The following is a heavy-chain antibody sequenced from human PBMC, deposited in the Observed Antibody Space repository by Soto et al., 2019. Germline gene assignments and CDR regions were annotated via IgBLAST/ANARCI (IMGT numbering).Heavy chain of an antibody. CDR3: AREFGPSNWSYFYYYYGMDV. Sequence: PSQTLSLTCAISGDSVSSNSAAWNWIRQSPSRGLEWLGRTYYRSKWYNDYAVSVKSRITINPDTSKNQFSLQLNSVTPEDTAVYYCAREFGPSNWSYFYYYYGMDVWGQGTTVTVSS. CDR1: GDSVSSNSAA. V-gene: IGHV6-1*01. D-gene: IGHD1-7*01. CDR2: TYYRSKWYN. J-gene: IGHJ6*02.